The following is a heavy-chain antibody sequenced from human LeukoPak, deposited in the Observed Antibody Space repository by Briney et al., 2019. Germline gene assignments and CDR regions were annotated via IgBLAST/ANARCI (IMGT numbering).Heavy chain of an antibody. CDR2: IIPIFGTA. CDR3: ARSGSYYDSSGYRYFDY. V-gene: IGHV1-69*05. J-gene: IGHJ4*02. CDR1: GGTFSSYA. Sequence: SSVKVSCKASGGTFSSYAISWVRQAPGQGLEWMGRIIPIFGTANYAQKFQGRVTITTDESTSTAYMELSSLRSEDTAVYYCARSGSYYDSSGYRYFDYWGQGTLVTVSS. D-gene: IGHD3-22*01.